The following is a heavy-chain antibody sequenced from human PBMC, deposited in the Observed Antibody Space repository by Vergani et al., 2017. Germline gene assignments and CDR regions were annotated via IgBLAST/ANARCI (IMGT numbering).Heavy chain of an antibody. CDR1: GFTFSSYS. Sequence: QVQLVESGGGLVQPGGSLRLSCAASGFTFSSYSMNWVRQAPGKGLEWVVGISFDGTNEYYPDLVKGRFTISRDIAKNTLYLQVRSLRLEDTGVYHCVRDRGLCAGGRCYTEAWDYWGQGTPVTVSS. CDR2: ISFDGTNE. J-gene: IGHJ4*02. CDR3: VRDRGLCAGGRCYTEAWDY. D-gene: IGHD2-2*02. V-gene: IGHV3-30*03.